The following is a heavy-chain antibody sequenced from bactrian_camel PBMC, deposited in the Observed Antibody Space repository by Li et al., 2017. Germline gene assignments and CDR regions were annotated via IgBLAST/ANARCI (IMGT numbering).Heavy chain of an antibody. V-gene: IGHV3-2*01. CDR1: GFTFSNNL. CDR2: ISGDGSKT. D-gene: IGHD1*01. CDR3: VTHWVGY. J-gene: IGHJ4*01. Sequence: HVQLVESGGGLVQPGGSLRLSCAASGFTFSNNLITWSRQAPGQGLEWVSSISGDGSKTFYADSVKGRFNTSRDDAKSTSYLHMRTLQFVDAATYYCVTHWVGYWGQGTQVTVS.